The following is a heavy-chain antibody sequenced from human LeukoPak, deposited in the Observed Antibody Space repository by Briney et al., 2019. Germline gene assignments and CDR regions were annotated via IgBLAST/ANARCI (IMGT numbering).Heavy chain of an antibody. J-gene: IGHJ5*02. CDR1: GGSICSSNW. CDR3: ARPITMVRGAFDP. V-gene: IGHV4-4*02. Sequence: KPSETLSLTCAVSGGSICSSNWWSWVRQPPGKGLEWIGEIYHSGSTNYNPSLKSRVTISVDKSKNQFSLKLSSVTAADTAVYYCARPITMVRGAFDPWGQGTLVTVSS. D-gene: IGHD3-10*01. CDR2: IYHSGST.